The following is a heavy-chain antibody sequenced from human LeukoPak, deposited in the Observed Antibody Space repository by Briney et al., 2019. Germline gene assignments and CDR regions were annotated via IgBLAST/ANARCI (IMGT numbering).Heavy chain of an antibody. J-gene: IGHJ3*02. CDR1: GGSFSGYY. D-gene: IGHD2-2*02. CDR2: INHSGST. CDR3: ARAYCSSTSCYTSAFDI. V-gene: IGHV4-34*01. Sequence: SETLSLTCGVYGGSFSGYYWSWIRQPPGKGLEWIWDINHSGSTNYNPSLKSRVTISVDTSKNHFSLKLSSVTAADTAVYYCARAYCSSTSCYTSAFDIWGQGKMVTVSS.